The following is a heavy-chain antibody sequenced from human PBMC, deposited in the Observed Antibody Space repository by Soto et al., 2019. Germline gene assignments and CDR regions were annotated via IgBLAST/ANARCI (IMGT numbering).Heavy chain of an antibody. CDR3: ARAYQPVVVPPGGLRGNWFDP. CDR2: IIPIFGTA. CDR1: GGTFSSYA. V-gene: IGHV1-69*12. Sequence: QVQLVQSGAEVKKPRSSVKVSCKASGGTFSSYAISWVRQAPGQGLEWMGGIIPIFGTANYAQKFQGRVTITADESTXXAXMXXSSLRPEDTAVYYCARAYQPVVVPPGGLRGNWFDPWGQGTLVTVSS. D-gene: IGHD3-22*01. J-gene: IGHJ5*02.